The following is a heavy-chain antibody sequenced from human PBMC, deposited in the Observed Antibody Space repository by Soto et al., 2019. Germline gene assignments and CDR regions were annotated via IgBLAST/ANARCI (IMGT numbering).Heavy chain of an antibody. V-gene: IGHV3-30-3*01. Sequence: GSLRLSCAASGXTLSSYAMHWVRQTPGKGLELVALISYDGSNTYYADYVEGRFTSSRDYSDNTLYLQMNSLRAEYAALYYCARTLGIKYGMAVWGQGTTVPVSS. D-gene: IGHD3-10*01. CDR1: GXTLSSYA. CDR3: ARTLGIKYGMAV. J-gene: IGHJ6*02. CDR2: ISYDGSNT.